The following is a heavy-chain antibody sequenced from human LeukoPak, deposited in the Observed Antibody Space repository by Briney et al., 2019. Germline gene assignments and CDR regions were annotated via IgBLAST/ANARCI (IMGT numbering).Heavy chain of an antibody. CDR1: GFTFSNAW. Sequence: PGGSLRLSCAASGFTFSNAWMSWVRQAPGKGLEWVGRIKSKTDGGTTDYAAPVKGRFTISRDDSKNTLYLQMNSLKTEDTAVYYCARDTRVAPFDYWGQGTLVTVSS. V-gene: IGHV3-15*01. J-gene: IGHJ4*02. D-gene: IGHD5-12*01. CDR2: IKSKTDGGTT. CDR3: ARDTRVAPFDY.